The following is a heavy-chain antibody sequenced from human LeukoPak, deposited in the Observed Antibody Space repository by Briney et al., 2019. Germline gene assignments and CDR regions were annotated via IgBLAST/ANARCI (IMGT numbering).Heavy chain of an antibody. J-gene: IGHJ5*02. V-gene: IGHV3-48*03. Sequence: GGSLRLSCAASEFTFSSYEMNWVRQAPGKGLEWLSYISASGGTTHYADSVKGRFTISRDNAKNSLYLQMNNLRVEDTAVYYCASSAWNHWGQGTLVTVSS. CDR2: ISASGGTT. CDR3: ASSAWNH. CDR1: EFTFSSYE. D-gene: IGHD6-19*01.